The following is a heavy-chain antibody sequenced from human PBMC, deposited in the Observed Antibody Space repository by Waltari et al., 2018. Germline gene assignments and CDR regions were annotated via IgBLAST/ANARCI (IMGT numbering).Heavy chain of an antibody. J-gene: IGHJ4*02. V-gene: IGHV3-53*01. CDR2: IYSGGNT. CDR3: ARDPGGRYYFDY. Sequence: EVQLVESGGDLIQPGGSLRLSCAASGFTVSSTYMSWVRQAPGKGLEWVSVIYSGGNTYYADSVKGRFTISRDNSKNTLYLQMNSLRADDTAVYYCARDPGGRYYFDYWGQGSLVTVSS. D-gene: IGHD1-26*01. CDR1: GFTVSSTY.